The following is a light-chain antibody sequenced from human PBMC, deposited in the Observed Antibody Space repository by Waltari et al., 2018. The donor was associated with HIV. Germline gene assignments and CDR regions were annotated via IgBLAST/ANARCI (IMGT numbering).Light chain of an antibody. CDR1: SSDVGGCNY. CDR2: DVI. J-gene: IGLJ2*01. Sequence: QSALTQPPSASGSPGQSVTLSCTGTSSDVGGCNYVPWHQQHPGKAPKLMIYDVIKRPSGVPDRFSGSKSGNTASLTVSGLQPEDEADYYCSSHAGSKVVFGGGTRLTVL. CDR3: SSHAGSKVV. V-gene: IGLV2-8*01.